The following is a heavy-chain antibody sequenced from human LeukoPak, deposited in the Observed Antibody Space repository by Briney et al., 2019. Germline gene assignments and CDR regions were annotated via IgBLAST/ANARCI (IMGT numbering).Heavy chain of an antibody. CDR2: ITTTSSYV. V-gene: IGHV3-21*01. D-gene: IGHD1-26*01. J-gene: IGHJ4*02. Sequence: GRSLRLSCAASGFTFSSHAMSWVRQAPGKGLEWVSSITTTSSYVYYADSVKGRFTISRDNAKNSLYLQMNSLGAEDTAVYYCARVTGSFSHDYWGQGTLVTVSS. CDR1: GFTFSSHA. CDR3: ARVTGSFSHDY.